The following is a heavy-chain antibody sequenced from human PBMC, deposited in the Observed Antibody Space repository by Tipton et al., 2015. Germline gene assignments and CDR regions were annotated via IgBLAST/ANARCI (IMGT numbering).Heavy chain of an antibody. J-gene: IGHJ4*02. D-gene: IGHD6-6*01. CDR2: TYYRSKWYS. V-gene: IGHV6-1*01. Sequence: GLVKPSQTLSLTCAISGDSVSSNSAAWNWIRQSPSRGLEWLGNTYYRSKWYSDHAVSVKSRITINSDTSKNQFSLQLNSVTPEDTAVYYCARHRPYSSSGADYFDYWGQGTLVTVSS. CDR1: GDSVSSNSAA. CDR3: ARHRPYSSSGADYFDY.